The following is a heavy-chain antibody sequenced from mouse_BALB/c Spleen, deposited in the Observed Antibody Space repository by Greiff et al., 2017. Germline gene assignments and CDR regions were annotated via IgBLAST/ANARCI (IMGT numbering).Heavy chain of an antibody. J-gene: IGHJ2*01. D-gene: IGHD2-3*01. CDR3: ARSGNGYYPFDY. CDR1: GFTFSSFG. V-gene: IGHV5-17*02. Sequence: DVMLVESGGGLVQPGGSRKLSCAASGFTFSSFGMHWVRQAPEKGLEWVAYISSGSSTIYYADTVKGRFTISRDNPKNTLFLQMTSLRSEDTAMYYCARSGNGYYPFDYWGQGTTLTVSS. CDR2: ISSGSSTI.